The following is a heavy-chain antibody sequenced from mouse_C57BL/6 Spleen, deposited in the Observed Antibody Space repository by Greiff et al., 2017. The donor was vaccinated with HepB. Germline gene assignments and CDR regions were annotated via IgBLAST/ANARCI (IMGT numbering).Heavy chain of an antibody. Sequence: VQLQQPGAELVRPGTSVKLSCKASGYTFTSYWMHWVKQRPGQGLEWIGVIDPSDSYTNYNQKFKGKATLTVDTSSSTAYMQLSSLTSEDSAVYYCARGSTMVKDWYFDVWGTGTTVTVSS. CDR3: ARGSTMVKDWYFDV. CDR2: IDPSDSYT. CDR1: GYTFTSYW. D-gene: IGHD2-1*01. J-gene: IGHJ1*03. V-gene: IGHV1-59*01.